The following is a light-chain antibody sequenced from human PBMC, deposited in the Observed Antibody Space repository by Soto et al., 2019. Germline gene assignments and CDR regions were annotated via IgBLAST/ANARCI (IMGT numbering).Light chain of an antibody. CDR3: QQRSNRPLT. Sequence: EIVLTQSPATLSLSPWERATLSCRASQSVSSYLAWYQQKPGQAPRLLIYDTSIRASGIPARFSGSGSGADFTLTISSLDPEDFAVYYCQQRSNRPLTFGQGTRLEIK. J-gene: IGKJ5*01. V-gene: IGKV3-11*01. CDR2: DTS. CDR1: QSVSSY.